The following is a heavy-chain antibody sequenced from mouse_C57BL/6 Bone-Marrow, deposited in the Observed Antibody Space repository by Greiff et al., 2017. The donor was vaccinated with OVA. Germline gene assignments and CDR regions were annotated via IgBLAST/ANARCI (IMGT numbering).Heavy chain of an antibody. V-gene: IGHV1-63*01. J-gene: IGHJ4*01. CDR3: ARGNWYAMDY. D-gene: IGHD4-1*01. Sequence: VQLQQSGAELVRPGTSVKMSCKASGYTFTNYWIGWAKQRPGHGLEWIGDIYPGGGYTNYNEKFKGKATLTADTSSSTAYMQFSSLTSDDSAIYYCARGNWYAMDYWGQGTSVTVSS. CDR2: IYPGGGYT. CDR1: GYTFTNYW.